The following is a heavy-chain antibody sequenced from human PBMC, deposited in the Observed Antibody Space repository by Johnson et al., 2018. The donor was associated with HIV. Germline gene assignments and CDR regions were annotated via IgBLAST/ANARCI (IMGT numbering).Heavy chain of an antibody. V-gene: IGHV3-20*04. CDR3: AKDGDWDTVAHAFDI. Sequence: VQLVESGGGEVRPGGSLRLSCVASGFSFDDDALSWVRQVPGKGLEWVSGINYNGGSTGYADSVRDRFSISRDNAKNSLYLQMNSLRAEDTAVYYCAKDGDWDTVAHAFDIWGQGTMVTVSS. CDR2: INYNGGST. J-gene: IGHJ3*02. D-gene: IGHD5-12*01. CDR1: GFSFDDDA.